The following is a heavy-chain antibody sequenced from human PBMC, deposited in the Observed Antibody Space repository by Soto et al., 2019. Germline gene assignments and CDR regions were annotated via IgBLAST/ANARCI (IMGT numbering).Heavy chain of an antibody. V-gene: IGHV3-30-3*01. CDR2: ISYDGSNK. J-gene: IGHJ2*01. Sequence: QVQLVESGGGVVQPGRSLRLSCAASGFTFSSYAMHWVRQASGKGLEWVAVISYDGSNKYYADSVKGRFTISRDNSKNTLYLQMNSLRAEDTAVYYCASHTVSRSGWYFDLWGRGTLVTVSS. D-gene: IGHD4-17*01. CDR3: ASHTVSRSGWYFDL. CDR1: GFTFSSYA.